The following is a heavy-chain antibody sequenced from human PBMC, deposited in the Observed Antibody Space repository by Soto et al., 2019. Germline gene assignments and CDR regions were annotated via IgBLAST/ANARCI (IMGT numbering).Heavy chain of an antibody. V-gene: IGHV3-23*01. Sequence: GGSLRLSCAASGFTFSSYAMSWVRQAPGKGLEWVSAISGSGGSTYYADSVKGRFTISRDNSKNTLYLQMNSLRAEDTAVYYCAKDPAHGGLSHFWSGPNPFGYWGQGTLVTVSS. CDR1: GFTFSSYA. J-gene: IGHJ4*02. CDR2: ISGSGGST. D-gene: IGHD3-3*02. CDR3: AKDPAHGGLSHFWSGPNPFGY.